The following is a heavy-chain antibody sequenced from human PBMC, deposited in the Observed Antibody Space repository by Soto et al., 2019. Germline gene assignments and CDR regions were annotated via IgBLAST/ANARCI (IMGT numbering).Heavy chain of an antibody. J-gene: IGHJ6*02. CDR2: ISWNSGSI. D-gene: IGHD5-12*01. CDR3: AKDLYDAIPYYGMDV. Sequence: EVQLVESGGGLVQPGRSLRLSCAASGFTFDDYAMHWVRQAPGKGLEWVSGISWNSGSIGYADSVKGRFTISRDNAKNSLYLQMNSLIAEDTALYYCAKDLYDAIPYYGMDVWGQGTTVTVSS. CDR1: GFTFDDYA. V-gene: IGHV3-9*01.